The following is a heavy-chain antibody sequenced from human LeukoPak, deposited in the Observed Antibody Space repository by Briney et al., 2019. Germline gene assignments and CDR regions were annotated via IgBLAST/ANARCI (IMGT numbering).Heavy chain of an antibody. CDR2: TYTGGNS. V-gene: IGHV3-53*01. CDR1: AFTFSSYA. CDR3: ARGGRGSAAVVAPRSFDI. D-gene: IGHD3-22*01. J-gene: IGHJ3*02. Sequence: GGSLRLSCAASAFTFSSYAMSWVRQAPGKGLEWVSVTYTGGNSYYADSVKGRFIISRDISKNTLYLQMNSLRAEDSALYYCARGGRGSAAVVAPRSFDIWGQGTMVTVSS.